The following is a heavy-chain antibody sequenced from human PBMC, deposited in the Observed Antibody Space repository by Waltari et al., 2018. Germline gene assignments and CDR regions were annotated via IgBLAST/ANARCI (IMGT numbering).Heavy chain of an antibody. V-gene: IGHV3-74*01. Sequence: EMQLVESGGGLVQPGGSLRLSCAASGFTFSRYWMHWVRQAPGKGLVSVSNIKTEGMITRYADSVKGRFTISRDNAKNTLFLQMNSLRAEDTAVYYCVMYSSAFLGDCWGQGTLVDVSS. CDR1: GFTFSRYW. J-gene: IGHJ4*02. CDR2: IKTEGMIT. D-gene: IGHD6-25*01. CDR3: VMYSSAFLGDC.